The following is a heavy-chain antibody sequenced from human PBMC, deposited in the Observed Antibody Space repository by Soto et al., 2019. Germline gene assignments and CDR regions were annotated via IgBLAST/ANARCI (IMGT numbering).Heavy chain of an antibody. V-gene: IGHV4-34*01. CDR3: ARVGTAAGTAVRTEYFDY. Sequence: TLSLTCAVYGGSFSGYYWSWIRQPPGKGLEWIGEINHSGSTNYNPSLKSRVTISVDTSKNQFSLKLSSVTAADTAVYYCARVGTAAGTAVRTEYFDYWGQGTLVTVSS. CDR2: INHSGST. CDR1: GGSFSGYY. J-gene: IGHJ4*02. D-gene: IGHD6-13*01.